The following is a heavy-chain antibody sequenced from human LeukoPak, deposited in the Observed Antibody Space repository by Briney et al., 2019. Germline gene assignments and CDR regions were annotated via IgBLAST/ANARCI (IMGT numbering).Heavy chain of an antibody. CDR2: ICGSGGCT. Sequence: GGSLRLSCEASGFTFNTYAIYWVRQAPGKGPEWVSGICGSGGCTYYADSVKGRFTISRDNSKNTVYLQMNSLIADDTAVYYCAKTTVGYSSGRYPGWPADCWGQGTLVTVSS. J-gene: IGHJ4*02. CDR1: GFTFNTYA. V-gene: IGHV3-23*01. CDR3: AKTTVGYSSGRYPGWPADC. D-gene: IGHD6-19*01.